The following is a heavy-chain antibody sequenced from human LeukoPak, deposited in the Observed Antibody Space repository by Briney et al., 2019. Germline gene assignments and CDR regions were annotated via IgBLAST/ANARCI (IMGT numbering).Heavy chain of an antibody. CDR2: IKSNTDGGTT. CDR1: GFTFSNAW. J-gene: IGHJ4*02. D-gene: IGHD3-22*01. Sequence: GGSLRLSCAASGFTFSNAWMSWVRQAPGKGLEWVGRIKSNTDGGTTDYAAPVKGRLTISRDDSENTLYMQVNRLKTEDTAVYYCTTDRYYYDSSGYYRRFDYWGQGTLVTVSS. CDR3: TTDRYYYDSSGYYRRFDY. V-gene: IGHV3-15*01.